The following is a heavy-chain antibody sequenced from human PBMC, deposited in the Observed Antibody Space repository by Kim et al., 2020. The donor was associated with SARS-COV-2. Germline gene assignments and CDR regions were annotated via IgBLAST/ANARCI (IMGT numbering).Heavy chain of an antibody. V-gene: IGHV1-69*13. CDR1: GGTFSGYA. CDR2: IIPIFGTA. J-gene: IGHJ6*02. Sequence: SVKVSCKASGGTFSGYAISWVRQAPGQGLEWMGGIIPIFGTANYAQKFQGRVTITADESTSTAYMELSSLRSEDTAVYYCAISIGGFGELLVYYYGMDVWGQGTTVTVSS. CDR3: AISIGGFGELLVYYYGMDV. D-gene: IGHD3-10*01.